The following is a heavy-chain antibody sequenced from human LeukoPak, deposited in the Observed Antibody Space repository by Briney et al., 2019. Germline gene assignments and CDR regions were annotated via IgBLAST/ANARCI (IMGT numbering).Heavy chain of an antibody. Sequence: GGSPRLSCGASGFTFSSFSMNWVRQAPGKGLEWVSSISSSSSYIYYADSVKGRFTISRDDAKNSLYLQMNSLRAEDTAVYYCARGLQLHDAFDIWGQGTMVTVSS. CDR3: ARGLQLHDAFDI. CDR1: GFTFSSFS. CDR2: ISSSSSYI. J-gene: IGHJ3*02. D-gene: IGHD5-18*01. V-gene: IGHV3-21*01.